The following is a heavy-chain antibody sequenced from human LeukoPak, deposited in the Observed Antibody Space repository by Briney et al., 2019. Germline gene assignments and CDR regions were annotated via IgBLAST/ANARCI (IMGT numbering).Heavy chain of an antibody. CDR3: ARDRIAAPHYYFDY. CDR2: ISYDGSNK. Sequence: GGSLRLSCAASGFTFSSYAMHWVRQAPGKGLEWVAVISYDGSNKYYADSVKGRFTISRDNSKNTLYLQMNSLRAEDTAMYYCARDRIAAPHYYFDYWGQGTLVTVSS. J-gene: IGHJ4*02. CDR1: GFTFSSYA. D-gene: IGHD6-6*01. V-gene: IGHV3-30*01.